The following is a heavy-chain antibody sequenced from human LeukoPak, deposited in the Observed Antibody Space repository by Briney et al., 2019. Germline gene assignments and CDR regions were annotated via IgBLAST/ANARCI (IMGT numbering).Heavy chain of an antibody. D-gene: IGHD6-19*01. V-gene: IGHV4-34*01. Sequence: SETLSLTCAVYGGSFSGYYWSWIRQPPGKGLEWIGEINHSGSTNYNPSLKSRVTISVDTSKNQFSLKLSSVTAADTAVYYCAIRIAVAGPKDYWGQGTLVTVSS. CDR2: INHSGST. CDR3: AIRIAVAGPKDY. J-gene: IGHJ4*02. CDR1: GGSFSGYY.